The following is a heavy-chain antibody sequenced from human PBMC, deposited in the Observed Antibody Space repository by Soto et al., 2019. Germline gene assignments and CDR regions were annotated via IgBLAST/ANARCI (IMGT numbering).Heavy chain of an antibody. CDR2: ISGSSDTI. CDR3: ARDLDPYYYDSSGFSPGGFDY. V-gene: IGHV3-48*01. J-gene: IGHJ4*02. D-gene: IGHD3-22*01. CDR1: GFTLSSYN. Sequence: PGGSLRLSCAASGFTLSSYNMNWVRQAPGKGLEWVSYISGSSDTIYYADSVKGRFTISRDNAKNSLYLQMNSLRAEDTAVYYCARDLDPYYYDSSGFSPGGFDYWGQGTLVTVSS.